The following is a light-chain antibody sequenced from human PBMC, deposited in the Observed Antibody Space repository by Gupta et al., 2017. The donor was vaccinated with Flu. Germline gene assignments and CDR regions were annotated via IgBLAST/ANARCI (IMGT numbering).Light chain of an antibody. V-gene: IGLV8-61*01. CDR3: MLYMGSGVA. CDR2: STN. CDR1: SGSVFTSYY. J-gene: IGLJ2*01. Sequence: GSGSVFTSYYPSWYQQTPGQAPRTLIYSTNNRPPGGAHRFFSAILWNKAALTITGAQADDESDDYCMLYMGSGVAFGGGTKLTVL.